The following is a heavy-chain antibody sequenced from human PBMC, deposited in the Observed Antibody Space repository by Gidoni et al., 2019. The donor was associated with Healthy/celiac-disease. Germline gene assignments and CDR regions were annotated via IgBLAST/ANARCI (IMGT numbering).Heavy chain of an antibody. V-gene: IGHV4-4*07. CDR3: ARDLASSGWYYFDY. D-gene: IGHD6-19*01. J-gene: IGHJ4*02. CDR1: GGSISSYS. Sequence: QVQLQESGPGLVKPSETLSLTCTVSGGSISSYSWSWIRQPAGKGLEWIGRIYTSGSTNYNPSLKSRLTMSVDTSKNQFSRKLSSGTAADTAVYYCARDLASSGWYYFDYWGQGTLVTVSS. CDR2: IYTSGST.